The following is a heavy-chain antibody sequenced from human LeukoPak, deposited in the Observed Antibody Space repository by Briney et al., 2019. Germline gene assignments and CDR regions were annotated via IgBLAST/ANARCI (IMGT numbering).Heavy chain of an antibody. CDR1: GFTLDDYA. V-gene: IGHV3-9*01. D-gene: IGHD2-15*01. J-gene: IGHJ4*02. CDR3: AKANGLRSGFDY. Sequence: GRSLRLSCAASGFTLDDYAMHWVRQAPGKGLEWVSGISWNSGSIGYADSVKGRFTISRDNAKNSLYLQMNSLRAEDTALYYCAKANGLRSGFDYWGQGTLVTVSS. CDR2: ISWNSGSI.